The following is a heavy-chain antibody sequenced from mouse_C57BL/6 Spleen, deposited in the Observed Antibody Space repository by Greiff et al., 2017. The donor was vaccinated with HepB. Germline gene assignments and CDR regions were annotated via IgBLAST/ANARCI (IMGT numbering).Heavy chain of an antibody. CDR3: ARGGIYGSSLAWFAY. CDR1: GYAFSSSW. CDR2: IYPGDGDT. V-gene: IGHV1-82*01. J-gene: IGHJ3*01. Sequence: QVQLQQSGPELVKPGASVKISCKASGYAFSSSWMNWVKQRPGKGLEWIGRIYPGDGDTNYNGKFKGKATLTADKSSSTAYMQLSSLTSEDSAVYFCARGGIYGSSLAWFAYWGQGTLVTVSA. D-gene: IGHD1-1*01.